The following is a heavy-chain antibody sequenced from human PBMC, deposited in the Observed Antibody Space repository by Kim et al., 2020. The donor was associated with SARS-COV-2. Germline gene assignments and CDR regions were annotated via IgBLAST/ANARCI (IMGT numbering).Heavy chain of an antibody. D-gene: IGHD2-15*01. Sequence: SETLSLTCTVSGGSISSNSYYWGWIRQPPGKGLEWIGSIYYSGSTYYNPSLKSRVTISVDTSKNQFSLKLSSVTAADTAVYYCVSDAGLAVVAATIRSPTYYFDNWGQGTLVTVSS. J-gene: IGHJ4*02. CDR3: VSDAGLAVVAATIRSPTYYFDN. V-gene: IGHV4-39*01. CDR2: IYYSGST. CDR1: GGSISSNSYY.